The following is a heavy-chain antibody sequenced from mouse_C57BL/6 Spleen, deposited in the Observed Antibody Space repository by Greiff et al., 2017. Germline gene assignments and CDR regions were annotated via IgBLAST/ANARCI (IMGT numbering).Heavy chain of an antibody. J-gene: IGHJ3*01. D-gene: IGHD2-3*01. CDR2: ISYDGSN. V-gene: IGHV3-6*01. CDR3: ARDPDGYYTWFAY. CDR1: GYSITSGYY. Sequence: VQLKESGPGLVKPSQSLSLTCSVTGYSITSGYYWNWIRQFPGNKLEWMGYISYDGSNNYNPSLKNRISITRDTSKNQFFLKLNSVTTEDTATYYCARDPDGYYTWFAYWGQGTLVTVSA.